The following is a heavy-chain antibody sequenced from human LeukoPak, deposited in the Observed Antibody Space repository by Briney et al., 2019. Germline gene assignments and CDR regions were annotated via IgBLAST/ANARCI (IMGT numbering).Heavy chain of an antibody. J-gene: IGHJ6*02. CDR1: GDSVSSNSAA. CDR2: TYYRSKWYN. V-gene: IGHV6-1*01. CDR3: ARARYNWNYIYYYGRDV. D-gene: IGHD1-7*01. Sequence: SQTLSLTCAISGDSVSSNSAAWNWIRQSPSRGLEWLGRTYYRSKWYNDYAVSVKSRITINPDTSKNQFSLQLNSVTPEDTAVYYCARARYNWNYIYYYGRDVWGQGTTVTVSS.